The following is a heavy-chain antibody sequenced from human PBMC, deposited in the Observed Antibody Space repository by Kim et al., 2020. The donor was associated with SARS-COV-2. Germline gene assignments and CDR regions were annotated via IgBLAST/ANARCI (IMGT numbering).Heavy chain of an antibody. CDR1: GFTFSNYA. D-gene: IGHD2-2*01. CDR3: ARAGYCSGTACYNPWAFDY. V-gene: IGHV3-23*01. CDR2: VSGSGGAT. J-gene: IGHJ4*02. Sequence: GGSLRLSCAASGFTFSNYAMTWVRQVPGKGLEWVSGVSGSGGATFYAESVKGRFTISRDNSKNSLYLQMNSLRAEDTAVYFCARAGYCSGTACYNPWAFDYWGQGTLVTVSS.